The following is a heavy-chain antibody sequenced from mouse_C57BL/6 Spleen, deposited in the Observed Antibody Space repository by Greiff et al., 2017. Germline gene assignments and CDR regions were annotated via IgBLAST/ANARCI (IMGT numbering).Heavy chain of an antibody. CDR3: TGAVVAPGYAMDY. CDR2: IRLKSDNYAT. V-gene: IGHV6-3*01. Sequence: VQLKESGGGLVQPGGSMKLSCVASGFTFSNYWMNWVRQSPEKGLEWVAQIRLKSDNYATHYAESVKGRFTISRDDSKSSVYLQMNNLRAEDTGIYYCTGAVVAPGYAMDYWGQGTSVTVSS. CDR1: GFTFSNYW. J-gene: IGHJ4*01. D-gene: IGHD1-1*01.